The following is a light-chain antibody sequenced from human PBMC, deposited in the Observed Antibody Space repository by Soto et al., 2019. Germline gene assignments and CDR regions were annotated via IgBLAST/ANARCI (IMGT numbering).Light chain of an antibody. CDR1: QSVSSSY. CDR3: QQHGSSLIT. V-gene: IGKV3-20*01. Sequence: EIVLTQATGTLSLSPGERATLSCRASQSVSSSYLAWYQQKPGQAPRLLIYGASSRATGIPDRFSGSGSGTDFTLTIRRLDPEYFAVSYCQQHGSSLITVGQGTRLESK. CDR2: GAS. J-gene: IGKJ5*01.